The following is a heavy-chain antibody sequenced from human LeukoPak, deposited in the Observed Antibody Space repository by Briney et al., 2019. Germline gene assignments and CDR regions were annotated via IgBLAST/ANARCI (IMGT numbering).Heavy chain of an antibody. CDR1: GFTFTNSA. V-gene: IGHV1-58*01. CDR3: AADRALDSSGYPYYFDY. Sequence: ASVTVSFKTSGFTFTNSAVQWVRQARGQRLEWIGWIVVGSGNTNYAQKFQERVTIIRDMSTSTAYMELSSLRSEDTAAYYCAADRALDSSGYPYYFDYWGQGTLVTVSS. J-gene: IGHJ4*02. D-gene: IGHD3-22*01. CDR2: IVVGSGNT.